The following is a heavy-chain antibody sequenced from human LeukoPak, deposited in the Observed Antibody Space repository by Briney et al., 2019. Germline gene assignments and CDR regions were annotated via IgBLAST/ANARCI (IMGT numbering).Heavy chain of an antibody. J-gene: IGHJ4*02. CDR1: GYTFTSYA. CDR2: INAGNGNT. V-gene: IGHV1-3*01. CDR3: ALQRVDLPRKYYFDY. D-gene: IGHD1-1*01. Sequence: ASVKVSCKASGYTFTSYAMHWVRQAPGQRLEWMGWINAGNGNTKYSQKFQGRVTITRDTSASTAYMELSSLRSEDTAVYYCALQRVDLPRKYYFDYWGQGTLVTVSS.